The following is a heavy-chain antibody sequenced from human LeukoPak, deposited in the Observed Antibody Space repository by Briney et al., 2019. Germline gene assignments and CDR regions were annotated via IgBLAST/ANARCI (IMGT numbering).Heavy chain of an antibody. CDR1: GFTFSGYG. CDR2: IRYDGSNK. D-gene: IGHD2-2*01. V-gene: IGHV3-30*02. Sequence: GGSLRLSCAASGFTFSGYGMHWVRQAPGKGLEWVAFIRYDGSNKYYADSVKGRFTISRDNSKNTLYLQMNSLRAEDTAVYYCAREFPRPSDAFDIWGQGTMVTVSS. J-gene: IGHJ3*02. CDR3: AREFPRPSDAFDI.